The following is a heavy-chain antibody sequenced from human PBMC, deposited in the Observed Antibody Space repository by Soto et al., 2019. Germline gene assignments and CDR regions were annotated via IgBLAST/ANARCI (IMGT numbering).Heavy chain of an antibody. V-gene: IGHV4-61*01. CDR3: ARGGPSSKWLDP. J-gene: IGHJ5*02. Sequence: SETLSLTCAVSGASVSSTYWWSWVRQPPGKRPEWIAYIYNGGTTNYNPSLKSRLTISLDTSKNQFSLKLSSVTAADTAVYFCARGGPSSKWLDPWGQGIQVTVSS. CDR2: IYNGGTT. CDR1: GASVSSTYW.